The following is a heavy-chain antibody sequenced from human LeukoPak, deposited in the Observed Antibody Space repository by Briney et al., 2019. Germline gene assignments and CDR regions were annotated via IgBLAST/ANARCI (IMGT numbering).Heavy chain of an antibody. D-gene: IGHD6-19*01. CDR2: IRYDGSNK. V-gene: IGHV3-30*02. Sequence: GGSLRLSCAASLFTFSSDVMQCVRQAPGKGLEWVAFIRYDGSNKYYADSVKGRFTICRDNSKNTLYLQMNSLRAEDTAVYYCASGYSSGWYYFDYWGQGTLVTVSS. J-gene: IGHJ4*02. CDR1: LFTFSSDV. CDR3: ASGYSSGWYYFDY.